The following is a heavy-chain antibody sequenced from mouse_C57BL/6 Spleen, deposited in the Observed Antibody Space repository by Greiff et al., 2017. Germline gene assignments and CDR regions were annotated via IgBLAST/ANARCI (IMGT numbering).Heavy chain of an antibody. CDR2: ISYDGSN. V-gene: IGHV3-6*01. CDR1: GYSITSGYY. Sequence: EVKLMESGPGLVKPSQSLSLTCSVTGYSITSGYYWNWIRQFPGNKLEWMGYISYDGSNNYNPSLKNRISITRDTAKNQFFLKLNSVTTEDTATYYCARDSGAPFAYWGQGTLVTVSA. J-gene: IGHJ3*01. CDR3: ARDSGAPFAY. D-gene: IGHD4-1*01.